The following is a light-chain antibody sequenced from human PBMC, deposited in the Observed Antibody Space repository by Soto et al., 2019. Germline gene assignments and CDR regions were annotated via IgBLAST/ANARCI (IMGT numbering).Light chain of an antibody. J-gene: IGKJ2*01. CDR1: QSLLHSNGYNY. Sequence: DIVMTQSPLSLPVTPGEPASISCRSSQSLLHSNGYNYFDWYLQKPGQSPQLLIYLVSNRASGVPDRFSGSGSGTDFTLKISRVEAEDVGVYYCMQALQTPYTFGQGTKLEIK. CDR3: MQALQTPYT. CDR2: LVS. V-gene: IGKV2-28*01.